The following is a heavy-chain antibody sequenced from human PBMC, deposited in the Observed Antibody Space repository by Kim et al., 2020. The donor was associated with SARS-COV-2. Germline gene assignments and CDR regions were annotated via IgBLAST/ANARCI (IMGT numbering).Heavy chain of an antibody. J-gene: IGHJ5*01. Sequence: SGPTLVNPTQTLTLTCTFSGFSLSTNGVGVGWIRQPPGKALEWLALIYWDNDKRYSPSLKSRLTITKDTSKNQVVLTLTNMDPVDTATYFCARTPSDGRGHVRLDSWGQGTLVTVSS. CDR2: IYWDNDK. V-gene: IGHV2-5*02. CDR1: GFSLSTNGVG. D-gene: IGHD5-12*01. CDR3: ARTPSDGRGHVRLDS.